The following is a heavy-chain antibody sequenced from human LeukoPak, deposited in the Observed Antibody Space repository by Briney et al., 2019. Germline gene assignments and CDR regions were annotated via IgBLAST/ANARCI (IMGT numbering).Heavy chain of an antibody. Sequence: GSLRLSCAASGFTFSSYAMSWVRQAPGKGLEWVSAISGSGGSTYYADSVKGRFTISRDNSKNTLYLQMNSLRAEDTAVYYCTTAEYQLLVWDYWGQGTLVTVSS. D-gene: IGHD2-2*01. CDR2: ISGSGGST. J-gene: IGHJ4*02. CDR3: TTAEYQLLVWDY. CDR1: GFTFSSYA. V-gene: IGHV3-23*01.